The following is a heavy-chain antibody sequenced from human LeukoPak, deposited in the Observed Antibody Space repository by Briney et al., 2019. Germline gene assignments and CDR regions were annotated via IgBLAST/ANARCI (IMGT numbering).Heavy chain of an antibody. V-gene: IGHV3-23*01. CDR1: GFTCSSYA. J-gene: IGHJ4*02. Sequence: QSGGSLRLSCAASGFTCSSYAMSWVRQAPGKGLEWVSAISGSGGSTYYADSVKGRFTISRDNSKNTLYLQMNSLRAEDTAVYYCAKNTIFGVVTPDYFDYWGQGTLVTVSS. CDR2: ISGSGGST. CDR3: AKNTIFGVVTPDYFDY. D-gene: IGHD3-3*01.